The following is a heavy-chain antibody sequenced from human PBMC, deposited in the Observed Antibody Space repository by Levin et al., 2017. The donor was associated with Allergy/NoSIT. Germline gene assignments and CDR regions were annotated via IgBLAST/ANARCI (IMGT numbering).Heavy chain of an antibody. Sequence: PGGSLRLSCTVSGGSISSSSYYWGWIRQPPGKGLEWIGSIYYSGSTYYNPSLKSRVTISVDTSKNQFSLNLSSVTAADTAVDYWAGDFFTGVGGVYYYYGMDVWGQGTTVTVSS. J-gene: IGHJ6*02. CDR1: GGSISSSSYY. CDR2: IYYSGST. CDR3: AGDFFTGVGGVYYYYGMDV. V-gene: IGHV4-39*07. D-gene: IGHD3-16*01.